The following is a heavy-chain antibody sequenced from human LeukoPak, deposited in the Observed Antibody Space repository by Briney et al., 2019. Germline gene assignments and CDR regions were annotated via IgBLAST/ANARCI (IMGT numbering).Heavy chain of an antibody. CDR1: GFTVSSNY. J-gene: IGHJ6*02. CDR3: ASGRLYGGLRPYYCYGMDV. CDR2: IYSGGST. D-gene: IGHD4-23*01. Sequence: GGSLRLSCAASGFTVSSNYMGWVRQAPGKGLEWVSVIYSGGSTYYADSVKGRFTISRDNSKNTLYLQMNSLRAEDTAVYYCASGRLYGGLRPYYCYGMDVWGQGTTVTVSS. V-gene: IGHV3-53*01.